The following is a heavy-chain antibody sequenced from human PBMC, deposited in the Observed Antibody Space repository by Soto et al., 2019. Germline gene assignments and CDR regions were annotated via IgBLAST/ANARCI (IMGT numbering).Heavy chain of an antibody. Sequence: LRLSCAASGFTFSSYEMNWVRQAPGKGLEWVSYISSSGSTIYYADSVKGRFTISRDNAKNSLYLQMNSLRAEDTAVYYCARGQRWLQLLGSGGDYWGQGTLVTVSS. V-gene: IGHV3-48*03. D-gene: IGHD5-12*01. CDR2: ISSSGSTI. CDR1: GFTFSSYE. CDR3: ARGQRWLQLLGSGGDY. J-gene: IGHJ4*02.